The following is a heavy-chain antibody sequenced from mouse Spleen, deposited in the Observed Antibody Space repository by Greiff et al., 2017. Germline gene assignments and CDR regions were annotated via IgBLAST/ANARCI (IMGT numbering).Heavy chain of an antibody. V-gene: IGHV5-6-2*01. Sequence: EVQGVESGGGLVKPGGSLKLSCAASGFTFSSYAMSWVRQTPEKRLEWVAAINSNGGSTYYPDTVKDRFTISRDNAKNTLYLQMSSLRSEDTALYYCARQGDCYSNYCAYYYAMDYWGQGTSVTVSS. D-gene: IGHD2-5*01. CDR1: GFTFSSYA. CDR3: ARQGDCYSNYCAYYYAMDY. J-gene: IGHJ4*01. CDR2: INSNGGST.